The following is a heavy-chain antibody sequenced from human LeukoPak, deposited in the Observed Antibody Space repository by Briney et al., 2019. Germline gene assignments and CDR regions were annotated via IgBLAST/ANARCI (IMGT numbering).Heavy chain of an antibody. Sequence: PSETLSLTCAVYGESFSDYYWSWIRQPPGKGLEWIGEINHSGSTNYSPSLKSRVTISVNTSKNQFSLKLTSVTAADTAVYFCARVVSYGYSDYWGQGTLVTVSS. V-gene: IGHV4-34*01. CDR1: GESFSDYY. D-gene: IGHD3-16*01. J-gene: IGHJ4*02. CDR2: INHSGST. CDR3: ARVVSYGYSDY.